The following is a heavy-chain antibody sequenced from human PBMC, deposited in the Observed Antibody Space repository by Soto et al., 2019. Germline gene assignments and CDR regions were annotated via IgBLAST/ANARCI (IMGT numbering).Heavy chain of an antibody. V-gene: IGHV3-21*02. Sequence: VQLVESGGCLVKPGGSLRLSCAASGFIFSDYSMNWVRQAPRKGLEWVSSISGSRGYLYYGDSVKGRFTISRDNAKNSVVLQMNNLRAGDTAVYYCARDWAAVLDYWGPGTLVTVAS. CDR2: ISGSRGYL. CDR3: ARDWAAVLDY. D-gene: IGHD6-13*01. J-gene: IGHJ4*02. CDR1: GFIFSDYS.